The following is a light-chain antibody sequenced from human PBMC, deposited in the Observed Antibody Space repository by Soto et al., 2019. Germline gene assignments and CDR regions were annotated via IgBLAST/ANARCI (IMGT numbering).Light chain of an antibody. V-gene: IGKV1-13*02. CDR2: DAS. CDR1: QGISSG. Sequence: AIQLTQSPSSLTASVGDRVTITCRASQGISSGLAWYQQKPGKTPNLLIYDASSLESGVPSRFSGSGSGPDFTLTISSLQPGDFATYYCQQFNSYPLTFGGGTKVEIK. J-gene: IGKJ4*01. CDR3: QQFNSYPLT.